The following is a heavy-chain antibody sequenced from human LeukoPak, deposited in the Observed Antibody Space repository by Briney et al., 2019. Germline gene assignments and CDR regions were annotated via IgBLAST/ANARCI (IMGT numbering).Heavy chain of an antibody. Sequence: GGSLRLSCAASGFTFSSSSMNWVRQAPGKGLEFVSSISPSSSYIYYADSVKGRFTISRDNAKNSLYLQMNSLRAEDTALYYCARAKGYCSSTSCPGDYWGQGTLVTVSS. V-gene: IGHV3-21*04. J-gene: IGHJ4*02. D-gene: IGHD2-2*01. CDR3: ARAKGYCSSTSCPGDY. CDR2: ISPSSSYI. CDR1: GFTFSSSS.